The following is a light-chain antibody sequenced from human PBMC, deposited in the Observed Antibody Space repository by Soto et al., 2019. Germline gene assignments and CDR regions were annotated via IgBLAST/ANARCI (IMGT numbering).Light chain of an antibody. CDR2: DVS. CDR3: SSYTSSSTLL. CDR1: SSDFGGYNY. Sequence: QSALTQPASVSGSPGQSITISCTGTSSDFGGYNYVSWYQQHPGKAPKLMIYDVSNRPSGVSNRFSGSKSDNTASLTISGLQAEDEADYYCSSYTSSSTLLFGGGTQLTVL. J-gene: IGLJ2*01. V-gene: IGLV2-14*01.